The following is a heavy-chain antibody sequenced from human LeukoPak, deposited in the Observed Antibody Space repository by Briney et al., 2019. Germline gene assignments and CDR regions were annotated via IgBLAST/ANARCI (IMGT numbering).Heavy chain of an antibody. CDR1: GFTFSSYA. D-gene: IGHD2-21*01. CDR3: AREERVVNYFDY. Sequence: GGSLRLSCAASGFTFSSYAMHWVRQAPGKGLEWVANIKQDGSEKYYVDSVKGRFTISRDNAKNSLYLQMNSLRAEDTAVYYCAREERVVNYFDYWGQGTLVTVSS. J-gene: IGHJ4*02. V-gene: IGHV3-7*01. CDR2: IKQDGSEK.